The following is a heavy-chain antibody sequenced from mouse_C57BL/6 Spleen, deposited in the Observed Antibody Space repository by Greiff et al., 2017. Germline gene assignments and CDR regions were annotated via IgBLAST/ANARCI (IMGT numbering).Heavy chain of an antibody. V-gene: IGHV5-4*03. CDR1: GFTFSSYA. D-gene: IGHD3-2*02. J-gene: IGHJ2*01. Sequence: EVMLVESGGGLVKPGGSLKLSCAASGFTFSSYAMSWVRQTPEKRLEWVATISDGGSYTYYPDNVKGRFTISRDNAKNNLYRQMSHLKSEDTAMYYCARGGGDSSGYPFDYWGQGTTLTVSS. CDR3: ARGGGDSSGYPFDY. CDR2: ISDGGSYT.